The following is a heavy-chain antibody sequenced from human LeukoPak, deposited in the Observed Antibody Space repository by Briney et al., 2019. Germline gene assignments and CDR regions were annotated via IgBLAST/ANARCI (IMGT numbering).Heavy chain of an antibody. J-gene: IGHJ4*02. D-gene: IGHD3-3*01. CDR2: IKQDGSEK. CDR1: GFTFSSYW. CDR3: AKDSYYDFWSGYYPFDY. V-gene: IGHV3-7*03. Sequence: GGSLRLSCAASGFTFSSYWMSWVRQAPGKGLEWVANIKQDGSEKYYVDSVKGRFTISRENSKNTLYLQMNSLRAEDTAVYYCAKDSYYDFWSGYYPFDYWGQGTLVTVSS.